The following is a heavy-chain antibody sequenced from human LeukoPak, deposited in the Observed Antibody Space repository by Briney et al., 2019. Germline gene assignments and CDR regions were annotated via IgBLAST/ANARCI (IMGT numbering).Heavy chain of an antibody. V-gene: IGHV4-59*12. Sequence: SETLSLTCTVSGASISNDFWSWIRQPPGKGLEWIGYIHYSGTTNYNPSLESRVTMFSDTSKNQFSLKLSSVTAADTAVYYCARGPGSGWSVKYFQHWGQGTLVTVSS. D-gene: IGHD6-19*01. CDR2: IHYSGTT. CDR1: GASISNDF. J-gene: IGHJ1*01. CDR3: ARGPGSGWSVKYFQH.